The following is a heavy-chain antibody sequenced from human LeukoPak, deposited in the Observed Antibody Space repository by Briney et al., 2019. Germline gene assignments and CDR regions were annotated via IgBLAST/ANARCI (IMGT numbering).Heavy chain of an antibody. V-gene: IGHV3-30*18. CDR1: GFTFSSYC. CDR3: AKDHYYGSGSPGFDY. CDR2: ISYDEINK. Sequence: LAGGSLRLSCAASGFTFSSYCMHWVRQAPGKGLGWVADISYDEINKYYADSVKGRFTISRDNSKNTLYLQMNSLRAEDTAVYYCAKDHYYGSGSPGFDYWGQGTLVTVSS. D-gene: IGHD3-10*01. J-gene: IGHJ4*02.